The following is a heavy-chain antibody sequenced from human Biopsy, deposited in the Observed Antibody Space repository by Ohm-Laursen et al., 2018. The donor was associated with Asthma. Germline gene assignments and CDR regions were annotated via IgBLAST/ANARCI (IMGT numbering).Heavy chain of an antibody. Sequence: GASVKVSCKSLGGTFNTYVIGWARQAPGQGLEWMGGINSLFGTTTYPQKFQDRVTITADDSTSTVYMELSSLRSEDTAVYYCARKAGSCISRTCYSLDFWGQGTLVTVSS. V-gene: IGHV1-69*13. CDR2: INSLFGTT. D-gene: IGHD2-2*01. CDR1: GGTFNTYV. J-gene: IGHJ4*02. CDR3: ARKAGSCISRTCYSLDF.